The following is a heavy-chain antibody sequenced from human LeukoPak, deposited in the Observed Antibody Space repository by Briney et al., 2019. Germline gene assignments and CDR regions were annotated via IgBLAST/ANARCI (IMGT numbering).Heavy chain of an antibody. CDR2: IIPIFGTA. Sequence: SVKVSCKASGGTFSSYAISWVRQAPGQGLEWMGGIIPIFGTANYAQKFQGRVTITTDESTSTAYMELSSLRSEDTAVYYCARTYNWNYPAFDYWGQGTLVTVSS. V-gene: IGHV1-69*05. D-gene: IGHD1-7*01. CDR1: GGTFSSYA. J-gene: IGHJ4*02. CDR3: ARTYNWNYPAFDY.